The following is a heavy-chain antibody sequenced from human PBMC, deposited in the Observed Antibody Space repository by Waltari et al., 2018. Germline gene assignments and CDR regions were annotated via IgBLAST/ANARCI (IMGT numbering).Heavy chain of an antibody. V-gene: IGHV3-23*01. CDR2: INGQGGNT. CDR3: SKAHFYDTTRFVDH. CDR1: GLTVNNYA. Sequence: EVQVLESGGGLVQPGGSLGPPCAALGLTVNNYAINWVRQAPGKGLEWVSGINGQGGNTYYADSVKRRFTLSSDNSRDTLSLQMDSLRAEDTAVYYCSKAHFYDTTRFVDHWGQGTLVTVAS. J-gene: IGHJ5*02. D-gene: IGHD3-10*02.